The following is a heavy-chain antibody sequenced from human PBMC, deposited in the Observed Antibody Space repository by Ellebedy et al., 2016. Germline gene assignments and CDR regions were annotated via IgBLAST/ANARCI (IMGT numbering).Heavy chain of an antibody. J-gene: IGHJ6*02. CDR3: ARESPHSDIYYYYGMDV. CDR2: IWYDGSNK. D-gene: IGHD3-9*01. CDR1: GFTFSDYG. V-gene: IGHV3-33*08. Sequence: GGSLRLSCAASGFTFSDYGMHWVRQAPGKGLEWVAVIWYDGSNKYYADSVKGRFTISRDNSKNTLYLQMNSLRAEDTAVYYCARESPHSDIYYYYGMDVWGQGTTVTVSS.